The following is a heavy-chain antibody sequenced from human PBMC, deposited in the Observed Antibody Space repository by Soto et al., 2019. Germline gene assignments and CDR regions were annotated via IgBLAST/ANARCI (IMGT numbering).Heavy chain of an antibody. Sequence: QVQLGQSGTEVKKPWSSVKVSCKASGGTFSSYAISWVRQVPGQGLEWMGGFVPIVGAANYAQKFQGRVSISADDSSTTGYMELNSLRSEDTAVYYCAIGSTYSGEFEYWGRGTLVTVSS. J-gene: IGHJ4*02. D-gene: IGHD1-26*01. CDR2: FVPIVGAA. CDR1: GGTFSSYA. V-gene: IGHV1-69*01. CDR3: AIGSTYSGEFEY.